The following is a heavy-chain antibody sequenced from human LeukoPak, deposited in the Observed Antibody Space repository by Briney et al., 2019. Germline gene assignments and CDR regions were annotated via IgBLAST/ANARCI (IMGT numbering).Heavy chain of an antibody. Sequence: ASVKVSCKASGYTFTSYGISWVRQAPGQGLEWRGWISAYNCNTNYAQKLQGRVTMTTGTSTSTAYMGLRSLRSDDTAVYYCARDSGSYGDVDYWGQGTLVTVSS. CDR3: ARDSGSYGDVDY. V-gene: IGHV1-18*01. D-gene: IGHD4-17*01. CDR1: GYTFTSYG. CDR2: ISAYNCNT. J-gene: IGHJ4*02.